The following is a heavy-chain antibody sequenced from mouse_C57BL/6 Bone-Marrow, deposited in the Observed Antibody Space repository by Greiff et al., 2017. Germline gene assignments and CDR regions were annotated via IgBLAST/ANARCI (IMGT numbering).Heavy chain of an antibody. Sequence: VQLQQSGPVLVKPGASVKMSCKATGYTFTDYYMNWVKQSHGKSLEWIGVINPYNGGTSYNQKFKGKATLTVDKSTSTAYMELNSLTSEDSAIYYCARRTYYGSSVYFDYWGQGTTLTVSS. D-gene: IGHD1-1*01. CDR1: GYTFTDYY. CDR3: ARRTYYGSSVYFDY. CDR2: INPYNGGT. J-gene: IGHJ2*01. V-gene: IGHV1-19*01.